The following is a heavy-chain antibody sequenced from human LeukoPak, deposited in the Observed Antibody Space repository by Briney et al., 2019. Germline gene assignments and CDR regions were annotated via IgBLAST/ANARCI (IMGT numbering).Heavy chain of an antibody. CDR1: GGALSRYY. D-gene: IGHD2-15*01. V-gene: IGHV4-59*08. CDR2: IYYRGST. J-gene: IGHJ4*02. CDR3: ARHCSGGSCYQGNYFDY. Sequence: SETLSLTCTVSGGALSRYYWSWIRQPPGKGLEWIGHIYYRGSTNYNPSLKSRVTIAVDTSKNQFSLKLSSVTAADTAVYYCARHCSGGSCYQGNYFDYWGQGTLVTVSS.